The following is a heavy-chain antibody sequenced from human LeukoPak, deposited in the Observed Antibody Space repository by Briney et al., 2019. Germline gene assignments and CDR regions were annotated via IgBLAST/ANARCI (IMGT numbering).Heavy chain of an antibody. CDR3: ARDPYTVTTDFDY. CDR2: ISYDGSNK. CDR1: GFTFSSYG. D-gene: IGHD4-11*01. J-gene: IGHJ4*02. Sequence: GGSLRLSCAASGFTFSSYGMHWVRQAPGKGLEWVAVISYDGSNKYYADSVQGRFTISRDNSKNTLYLQMNSLRAEGTAVYHCARDPYTVTTDFDYWGQGTLVTVSS. V-gene: IGHV3-30*19.